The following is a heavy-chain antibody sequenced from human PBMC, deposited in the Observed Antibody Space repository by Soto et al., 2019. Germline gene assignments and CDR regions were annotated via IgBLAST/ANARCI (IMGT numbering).Heavy chain of an antibody. V-gene: IGHV4-59*01. CDR1: GGSISSYY. J-gene: IGHJ6*03. D-gene: IGHD3-9*01. CDR2: IYYSGST. Sequence: SETLYLTCTVSGGSISSYYWSWIRQPPGKGLEWIGYIYYSGSTNYNPSLKSRVTISVDTSKNQFSLKLSSVTAADTAAYYCARQDWLSHTDYYMDVWGKGTTVTVSS. CDR3: ARQDWLSHTDYYMDV.